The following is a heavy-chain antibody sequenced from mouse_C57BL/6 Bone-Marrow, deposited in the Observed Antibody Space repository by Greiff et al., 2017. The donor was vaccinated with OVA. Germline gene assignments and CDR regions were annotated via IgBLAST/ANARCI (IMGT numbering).Heavy chain of an antibody. CDR2: IDPETGGT. CDR3: TKSNYDYYAMDY. Sequence: SGAELVRPGASVTLSCKASGYTFTDYEMHWVKQTPVHGLEWIGAIDPETGGTAYNQKFKGKAILTADKSSSTAYMELRSLTSEDSAVYYCTKSNYDYYAMDYWGQGTSVTVSS. D-gene: IGHD2-5*01. CDR1: GYTFTDYE. V-gene: IGHV1-15*01. J-gene: IGHJ4*01.